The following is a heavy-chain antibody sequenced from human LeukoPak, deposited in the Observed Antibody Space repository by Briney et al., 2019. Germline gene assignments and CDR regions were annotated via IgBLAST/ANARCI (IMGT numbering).Heavy chain of an antibody. CDR2: INPNSGGT. CDR1: GYTFTSYY. V-gene: IGHV1-2*02. CDR3: AIEGLEPKYAYDY. Sequence: ASVKVSCKASGYTFTSYYMHWVRQAPGQGLEWMGWINPNSGGTNYAQKFQGRVTMTRDTSISTAYMELSRLRSDDTAVYYCAIEGLEPKYAYDYWGQGTLVTVSS. J-gene: IGHJ4*02. D-gene: IGHD1-1*01.